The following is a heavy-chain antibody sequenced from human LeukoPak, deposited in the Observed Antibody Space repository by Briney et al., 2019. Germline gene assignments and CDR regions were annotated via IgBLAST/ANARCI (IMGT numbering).Heavy chain of an antibody. CDR3: AKGDSSSSDWFDP. J-gene: IGHJ5*02. CDR1: GFTFSSYG. D-gene: IGHD6-6*01. V-gene: IGHV3-30*02. Sequence: GGSLRLSCAASGFTFSSYGMHWVRQAPGKVLEWVAFIRYDGSNKYYADSVKGRFTISRDNSKNTLYLQMNSLRAEDTAVYYCAKGDSSSSDWFDPWGQGTLVTVSS. CDR2: IRYDGSNK.